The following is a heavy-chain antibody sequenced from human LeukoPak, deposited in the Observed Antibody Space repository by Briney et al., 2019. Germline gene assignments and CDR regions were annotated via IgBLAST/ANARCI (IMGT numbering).Heavy chain of an antibody. J-gene: IGHJ4*02. D-gene: IGHD2-15*01. Sequence: PSETLSLTCAVSGGSITSHDWSWIRQPPGKGREWIGYIYFSGSTDYNPSLKGRVTISVDASKNQFSRKLTSVTAADTAVYYCARERGSGGFAYWGQGTLVTVSS. CDR1: GGSITSHD. CDR3: ARERGSGGFAY. V-gene: IGHV4-59*11. CDR2: IYFSGST.